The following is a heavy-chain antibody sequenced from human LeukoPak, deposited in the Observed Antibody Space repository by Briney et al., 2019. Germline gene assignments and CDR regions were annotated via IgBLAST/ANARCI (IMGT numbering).Heavy chain of an antibody. D-gene: IGHD6-19*01. CDR2: ISASGGST. J-gene: IGHJ5*02. CDR3: AKPSSGWGNSWFDP. CDR1: GFTFSSYA. V-gene: IGHV3-23*01. Sequence: GGSLRLSCAASGFTFSSYAMSWVRQAPGKGLEWVSAISASGGSTYYADSMKGRFTISRDNSKNTLYLQMNSLRTEDTALYYCAKPSSGWGNSWFDPWGQGTLVTVSS.